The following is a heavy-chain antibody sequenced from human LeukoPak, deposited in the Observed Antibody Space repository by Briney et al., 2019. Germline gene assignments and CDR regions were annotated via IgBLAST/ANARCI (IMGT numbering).Heavy chain of an antibody. CDR2: IYYSGST. D-gene: IGHD3-3*01. V-gene: IGHV4-39*02. J-gene: IGHJ3*02. CDR1: GGSISSSSYY. CDR3: ARDYSDYDFWSGSSRPSDAFDI. Sequence: SETLSLTCIVSGGSISSSSYYWGWIRQPPGKGLEWIGSIYYSGSTYYNPSLKSRVTISVDTSKNQFSLKLSSVTAADTAVYYCARDYSDYDFWSGSSRPSDAFDIWGQGTMVTVSS.